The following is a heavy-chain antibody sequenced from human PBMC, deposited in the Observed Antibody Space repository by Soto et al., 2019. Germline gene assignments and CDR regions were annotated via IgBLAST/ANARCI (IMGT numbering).Heavy chain of an antibody. Sequence: PGGSLRLSCAASGFNFDDYAMHWVRQVLGKGLEWVSSISWNSGNIGYADSVKGRFTTSRDNAKNSLYLQMNSLRPADTAVYYCARSPMYGDYYYYFDYWGQGTLVTVSS. CDR2: ISWNSGNI. CDR3: ARSPMYGDYYYYFDY. CDR1: GFNFDDYA. V-gene: IGHV3-9*01. D-gene: IGHD4-17*01. J-gene: IGHJ4*02.